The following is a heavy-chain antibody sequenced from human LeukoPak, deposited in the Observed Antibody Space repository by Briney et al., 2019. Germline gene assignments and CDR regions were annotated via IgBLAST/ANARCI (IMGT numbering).Heavy chain of an antibody. J-gene: IGHJ4*02. CDR3: ARQGCSGGSCYLDY. V-gene: IGHV4-39*01. D-gene: IGHD2-15*01. Sequence: SETLSLTCAVYGESLNSYYWGWIRQPPEKGLEWIGNIYYSGTTYYNPSLNSRVTISVDTSKNQFSLKLTSVTAADTAVYYCARQGCSGGSCYLDYWGQGTLVSVSS. CDR2: IYYSGTT. CDR1: GESLNSYY.